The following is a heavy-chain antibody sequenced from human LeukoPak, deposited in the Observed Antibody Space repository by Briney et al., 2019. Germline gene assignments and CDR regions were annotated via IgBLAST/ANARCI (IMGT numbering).Heavy chain of an antibody. CDR1: GFTFSSYG. CDR3: AKGWGGPYYGSGSYPD. J-gene: IGHJ4*02. Sequence: GGSLRLSCADSGFTFSSYGMSWVRQAPGEGLEWVSAISGSGGTTYYADSVKGRFTISRDNSKNTLYLQMNSLRAEDTAVYYCAKGWGGPYYGSGSYPDWGQGTLVIVSS. D-gene: IGHD3-10*01. V-gene: IGHV3-23*01. CDR2: ISGSGGTT.